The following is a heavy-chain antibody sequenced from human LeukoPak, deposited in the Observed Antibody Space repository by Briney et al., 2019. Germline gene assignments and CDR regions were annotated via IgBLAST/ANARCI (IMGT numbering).Heavy chain of an antibody. D-gene: IGHD2-15*01. Sequence: TGGSLRLSCVGSGFTSIAYALTWARQAPGKGLEWVSAISNNGGYTYYADSVQGRFTISRDNSKSTLCLQMNSLRAEDTAVYYCAKQLGYCSDGSCYFPYWGQGTLVTVSS. V-gene: IGHV3-23*01. J-gene: IGHJ4*02. CDR2: ISNNGGYT. CDR1: GFTSIAYA. CDR3: AKQLGYCSDGSCYFPY.